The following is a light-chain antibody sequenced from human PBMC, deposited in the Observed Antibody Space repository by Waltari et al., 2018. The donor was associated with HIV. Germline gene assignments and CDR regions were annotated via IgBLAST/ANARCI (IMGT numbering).Light chain of an antibody. CDR2: DDS. Sequence: SYVLTQPPLVSVAPGQTATITCGGNNIKSKNVHWYRQRPGQAPTLVVYDDSARPSGIPERFSGSHSENTATLTISRVEAGDEADYYCQVWDSTTDEGVFGGGTKLAVL. J-gene: IGLJ2*01. CDR3: QVWDSTTDEGV. CDR1: NIKSKN. V-gene: IGLV3-21*02.